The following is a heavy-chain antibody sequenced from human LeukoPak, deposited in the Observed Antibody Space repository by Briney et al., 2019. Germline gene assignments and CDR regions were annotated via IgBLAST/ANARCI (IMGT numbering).Heavy chain of an antibody. V-gene: IGHV4-39*01. J-gene: IGHJ5*02. CDR2: IYYSGST. Sequence: PSGTLSLTCTVSGGSISSSSYYWGWIRQPPGKGLEWIGSIYYSGSTYYNPSLKSRVTISVDTSKNQFSLKLSSVTAADTAVYYCARRALMVRGSPGDPNWFDPWGQGTLVTVSS. CDR1: GGSISSSSYY. CDR3: ARRALMVRGSPGDPNWFDP. D-gene: IGHD3-10*01.